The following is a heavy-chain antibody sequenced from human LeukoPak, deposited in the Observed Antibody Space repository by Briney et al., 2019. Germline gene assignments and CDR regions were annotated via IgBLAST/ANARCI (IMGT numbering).Heavy chain of an antibody. CDR1: GGSISSGGYY. Sequence: SQTLSLTCTVSGGSISSGGYYWSWIRQHPGKGLEGIGYIYYSGSTYYNPSLKSRVTISVDTSKNQFSLKLSSVTAADTAVYYCARGKIDGYNRFDYWGQGTLVTVSS. CDR3: ARGKIDGYNRFDY. J-gene: IGHJ4*02. V-gene: IGHV4-31*03. CDR2: IYYSGST. D-gene: IGHD5-24*01.